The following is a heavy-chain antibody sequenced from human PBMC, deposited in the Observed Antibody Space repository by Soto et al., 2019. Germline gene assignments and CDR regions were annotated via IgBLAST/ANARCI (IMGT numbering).Heavy chain of an antibody. J-gene: IGHJ3*02. V-gene: IGHV3-21*01. D-gene: IGHD6-13*01. CDR1: GFTFSSYS. Sequence: GGSLRLSCAASGFTFSSYSMNWVRQAPGKGLEWVSSISSSSSYIYYADSVKGRFTISRDNAKNSLYLQMNSLRAEDTAVYYCARDSTLLSSSWRNDAFDIWGQGTMVTVSS. CDR3: ARDSTLLSSSWRNDAFDI. CDR2: ISSSSSYI.